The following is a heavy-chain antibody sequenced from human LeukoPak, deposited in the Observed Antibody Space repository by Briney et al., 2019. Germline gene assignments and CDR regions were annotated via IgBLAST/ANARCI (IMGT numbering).Heavy chain of an antibody. J-gene: IGHJ4*02. Sequence: GGSLRLSCAAAGFTFRNYVIHWVRQAPGKGLEWVSVTSSDLNVKLYADSVKGRFTISRDNSRSTLYLQMNSLRPEDTAIYYCAREGYYGSGSPPSLYFDYWGQGTLVTVSS. CDR1: GFTFRNYV. D-gene: IGHD3-10*01. V-gene: IGHV3-30-3*01. CDR3: AREGYYGSGSPPSLYFDY. CDR2: TSSDLNVK.